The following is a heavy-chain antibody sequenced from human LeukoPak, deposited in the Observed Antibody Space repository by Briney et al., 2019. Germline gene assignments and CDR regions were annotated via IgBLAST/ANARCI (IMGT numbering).Heavy chain of an antibody. CDR1: GGSISSYY. D-gene: IGHD2-2*03. CDR3: ARVDIVVVPATITYYYYMDV. J-gene: IGHJ6*03. CDR2: IYYSGST. Sequence: KASETLSLTCTVSGGSISSYYWSWIRQPPGKGLEWNGYIYYSGSTNYNPSLKSRVTISVDTSKNQFSLKLSSVTAADTAVYYCARVDIVVVPATITYYYYMDVWGKGTTVTVSS. V-gene: IGHV4-59*01.